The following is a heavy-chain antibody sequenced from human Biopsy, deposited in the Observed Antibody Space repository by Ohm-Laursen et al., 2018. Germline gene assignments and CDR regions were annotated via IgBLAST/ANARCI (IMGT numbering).Heavy chain of an antibody. D-gene: IGHD1-26*01. J-gene: IGHJ4*02. Sequence: PSETLSLTCTFSGGSIGSFFWSWIRQPPGKGLEWIGYIYYSGSTNYNPSLKSRVTISVDRSKNHFSLELSSVTAADTAVYYCARVGVGAPSIDYFDSWGQGALVTVSS. V-gene: IGHV4-59*01. CDR3: ARVGVGAPSIDYFDS. CDR2: IYYSGST. CDR1: GGSIGSFF.